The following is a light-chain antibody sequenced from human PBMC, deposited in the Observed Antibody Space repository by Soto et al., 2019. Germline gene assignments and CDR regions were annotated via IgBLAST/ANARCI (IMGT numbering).Light chain of an antibody. CDR3: SSYVGSNNFV. CDR1: SSDVGGYNY. V-gene: IGLV2-8*01. Sequence: QSVLTQPPSASGSPGQSVTISCTGTSSDVGGYNYVSWYQQHPGKAPKLIIYEVSKRPSGVPDRFSGSKSGTTASLTVSGLQAEDEADYYCSSYVGSNNFVFGTGTKLTVL. CDR2: EVS. J-gene: IGLJ1*01.